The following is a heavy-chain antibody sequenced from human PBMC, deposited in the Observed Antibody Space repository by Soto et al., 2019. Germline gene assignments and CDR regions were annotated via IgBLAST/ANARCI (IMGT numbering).Heavy chain of an antibody. CDR3: ARHSAYGYGYYFDY. CDR2: IYYSGST. J-gene: IGHJ4*02. Sequence: QLQLQESGPGLVKPSETLSLTCTVSGGSISSSSYYWGWIRQPPGKGLEWIGSIYYSGSTYYNPSLKSRVTISVDTSKNQFSLKLSSVTAADTAVYYCARHSAYGYGYYFDYWGQGTLVTVSS. D-gene: IGHD5-18*01. V-gene: IGHV4-39*01. CDR1: GGSISSSSYY.